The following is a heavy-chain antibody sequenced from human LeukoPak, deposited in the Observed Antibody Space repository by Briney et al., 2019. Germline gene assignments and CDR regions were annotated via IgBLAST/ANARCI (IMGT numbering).Heavy chain of an antibody. CDR3: AKDRLSTPTAPRFDP. D-gene: IGHD2-15*01. V-gene: IGHV3-21*01. CDR2: ISSISSYM. J-gene: IGHJ5*02. Sequence: PGGSLRLSCAASGYTFSRYSMNWVRQAPGKGLEWVSFISSISSYMFYADSVKGRFTISRDNTTNSLYLQMNSLRAEDTAVYYCAKDRLSTPTAPRFDPWGQGTQVTVSS. CDR1: GYTFSRYS.